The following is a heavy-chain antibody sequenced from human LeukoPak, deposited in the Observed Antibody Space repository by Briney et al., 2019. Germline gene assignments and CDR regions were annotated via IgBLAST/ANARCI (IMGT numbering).Heavy chain of an antibody. CDR1: GGTFSSYA. D-gene: IGHD6-13*01. Sequence: GASVKVSCKASGGTFSSYAISWVRQAPGQGLEWMGGIIPIFGTANYAQKFQGRVTITTDESTSTAYMELSSLRSEDTAVYYCARGANLEYSSSWSLFRWGQGTLVTVSS. CDR2: IIPIFGTA. CDR3: ARGANLEYSSSWSLFR. J-gene: IGHJ4*02. V-gene: IGHV1-69*05.